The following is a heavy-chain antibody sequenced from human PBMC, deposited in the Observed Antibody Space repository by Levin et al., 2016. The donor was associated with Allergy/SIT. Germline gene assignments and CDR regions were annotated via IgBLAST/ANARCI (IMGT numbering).Heavy chain of an antibody. Sequence: GESLKISCTGSGYSFFGYWIGWVRQMPGKGLEWMGIIYPDDSKTRYSPSFQGQVTISVDKSISTVYLQWSSLKASDTAMYYCARSLGMAVAGDWFDLWGQGTLVTVAS. V-gene: IGHV5-51*01. J-gene: IGHJ5*02. CDR2: IYPDDSKT. D-gene: IGHD6-19*01. CDR3: ARSLGMAVAGDWFDL. CDR1: GYSFFGYW.